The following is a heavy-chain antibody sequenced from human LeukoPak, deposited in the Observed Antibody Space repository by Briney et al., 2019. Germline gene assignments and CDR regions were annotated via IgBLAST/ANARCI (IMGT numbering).Heavy chain of an antibody. V-gene: IGHV3-74*01. D-gene: IGHD1-14*01. J-gene: IGHJ4*02. CDR1: GFSSSSNW. Sequence: GGSLRLSCAASGFSSSSNWMHWVRQAPGKGLVWVSRINTDGSNTNYADSVKGRFTISRDNAENTLYLQMNSLRAEDTAVYYCATGSGDYFDYWGQGTLVTVSS. CDR3: ATGSGDYFDY. CDR2: INTDGSNT.